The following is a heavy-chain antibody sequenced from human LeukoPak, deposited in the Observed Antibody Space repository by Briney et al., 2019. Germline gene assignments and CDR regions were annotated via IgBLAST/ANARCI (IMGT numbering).Heavy chain of an antibody. CDR1: GFTFSSYA. V-gene: IGHV3-30*04. D-gene: IGHD6-13*01. CDR2: ISYDGSNK. Sequence: GGSLRLSCAASGFTFSSYAMHWVRQAPGKGLEWVAVISYDGSNKYYADSVKGRFTISRDNSKNTLYLQMNSLRAEDTAVYYCAKLSFIAAVGTSHWGQGTLVTVSS. CDR3: AKLSFIAAVGTSH. J-gene: IGHJ4*02.